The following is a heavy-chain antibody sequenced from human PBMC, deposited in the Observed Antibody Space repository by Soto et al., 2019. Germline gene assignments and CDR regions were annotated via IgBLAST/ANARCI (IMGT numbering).Heavy chain of an antibody. D-gene: IGHD6-13*01. Sequence: SETLSLTCAVYGGSFSGYYWSWIRQPPGKGLEWIGEINHSGSTNYNPSLKSRVTISVDTSKNQFSLKLSSVTAADTAVYYCAGLIAAAGDYYYYYGMDVWGQGTTVTVSS. J-gene: IGHJ6*02. V-gene: IGHV4-34*01. CDR2: INHSGST. CDR1: GGSFSGYY. CDR3: AGLIAAAGDYYYYYGMDV.